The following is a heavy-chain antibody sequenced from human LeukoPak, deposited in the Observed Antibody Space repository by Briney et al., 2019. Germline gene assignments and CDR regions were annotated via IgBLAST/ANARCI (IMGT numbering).Heavy chain of an antibody. Sequence: GGSLRLSCAASGFTFSSYAMHWVRQAPGKGLEYVSAISSNGGSTYYANSVKGRFTISRDNSKNTLYLQMGSLRAEDMAVYYCARSDRLWSGYFDYRGQGTLVTVSS. J-gene: IGHJ4*02. V-gene: IGHV3-64*01. CDR1: GFTFSSYA. CDR3: ARSDRLWSGYFDY. CDR2: ISSNGGST. D-gene: IGHD3-3*01.